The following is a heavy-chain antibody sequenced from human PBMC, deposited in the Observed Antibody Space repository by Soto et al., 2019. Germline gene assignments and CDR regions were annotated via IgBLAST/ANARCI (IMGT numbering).Heavy chain of an antibody. Sequence: SETLSLTCTVSGGSISSYYWSWIRQPPGKGLEWIGYIYYSGSTNYNPSLKSRITISLNTSKNELSQKENSVTAANTAVYFCAREKWVATDFYGLDVWGQGTTVTVSS. CDR3: AREKWVATDFYGLDV. D-gene: IGHD5-12*01. J-gene: IGHJ6*02. V-gene: IGHV4-59*08. CDR2: IYYSGST. CDR1: GGSISSYY.